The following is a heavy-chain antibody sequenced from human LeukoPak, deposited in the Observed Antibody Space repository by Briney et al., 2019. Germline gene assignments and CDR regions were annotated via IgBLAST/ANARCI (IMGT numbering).Heavy chain of an antibody. CDR1: GFTFSSVW. J-gene: IGHJ4*02. CDR2: IKSRTDGETT. D-gene: IGHD3-16*01. CDR3: TTVHGAGPVNFDY. Sequence: GGSLRLSCTASGFTFSSVWMTWVRQAPGKGLEWVGHIKSRTDGETTDYAAPVKGRFSISRDDSENTLYLQMNSLKNEDTAVYFCTTVHGAGPVNFDYWGQGSLVTVSS. V-gene: IGHV3-15*01.